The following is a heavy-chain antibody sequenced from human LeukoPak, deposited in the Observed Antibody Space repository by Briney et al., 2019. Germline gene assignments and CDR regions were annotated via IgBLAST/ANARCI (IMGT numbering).Heavy chain of an antibody. CDR1: GVSINTYY. Sequence: SETLSLTCTVSGVSINTYYASWIRQAPGKGLVFIGFIYNGGNTNYNPSLKSRATISVDTSSNQFSLRLTSVTAADTAMYYCAAGPWELDFWGQGTLVTVSS. V-gene: IGHV4-4*09. J-gene: IGHJ4*02. D-gene: IGHD1-26*01. CDR2: IYNGGNT. CDR3: AAGPWELDF.